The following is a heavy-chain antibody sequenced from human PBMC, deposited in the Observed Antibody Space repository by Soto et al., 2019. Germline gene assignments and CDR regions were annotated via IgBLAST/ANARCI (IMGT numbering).Heavy chain of an antibody. CDR3: ARKLGYCTNGVCLPYYFDY. Sequence: GSVKVSCKASGYTFTSYYMHWVRQAPGQGLEWMGIINPSGGSTSYAQKFQGRVTMTRDTSTSTVYMELSSLRSEDTAVYYCARKLGYCTNGVCLPYYFDYWGQGTLVTVS. J-gene: IGHJ4*02. CDR2: INPSGGST. V-gene: IGHV1-46*01. CDR1: GYTFTSYY. D-gene: IGHD2-8*01.